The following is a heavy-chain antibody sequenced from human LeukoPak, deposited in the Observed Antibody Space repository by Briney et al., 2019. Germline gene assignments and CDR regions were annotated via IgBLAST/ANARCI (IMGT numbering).Heavy chain of an antibody. V-gene: IGHV3-23*01. J-gene: IGHJ4*02. CDR3: ARDQTLGYSYGEDY. CDR1: GFTFSSYA. Sequence: GGSLRLSCAASGFTFSSYAMSWVRQAPGKGLEWVSAISGSGGSTYYADSVKGRFTISRDNSKNTLYLQMNSLRAEDTAVYYCARDQTLGYSYGEDYWGQGTLVTVSS. CDR2: ISGSGGST. D-gene: IGHD5-18*01.